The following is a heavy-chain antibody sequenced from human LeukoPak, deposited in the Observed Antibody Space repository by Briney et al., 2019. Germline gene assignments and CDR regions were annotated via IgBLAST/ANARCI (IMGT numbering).Heavy chain of an antibody. V-gene: IGHV3-7*01. CDR1: RFTFSDYW. D-gene: IGHD2-8*02. Sequence: PGGSLRLSCAVSRFTFSDYWMRWVRQAPGKGLEWVAAINKDESEKRYVDSVKGRFTISRDNARNSVHLQMTSLGAEDTAVYYCATYTQHFGAPGGADYWGLGTLVTVSS. CDR2: INKDESEK. CDR3: ATYTQHFGAPGGADY. J-gene: IGHJ4*02.